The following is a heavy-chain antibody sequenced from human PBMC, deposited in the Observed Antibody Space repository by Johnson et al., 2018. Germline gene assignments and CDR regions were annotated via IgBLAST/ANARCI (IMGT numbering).Heavy chain of an antibody. D-gene: IGHD3-10*01. CDR3: ARGLRGIRGGFYYYYMDV. J-gene: IGHJ6*03. Sequence: QVQLVESGPGLVKPLETLSLFCTVSGGSLSRNSCTWIRQPPGKGLEWIGSVFYNGDPNFNPSLRSRVTLSINPSKNQFSLKLTSKVAADTAVYYCARGLRGIRGGFYYYYMDVWGEGTTVTVSS. CDR1: GGSLSRNS. V-gene: IGHV4-59*01. CDR2: VFYNGDP.